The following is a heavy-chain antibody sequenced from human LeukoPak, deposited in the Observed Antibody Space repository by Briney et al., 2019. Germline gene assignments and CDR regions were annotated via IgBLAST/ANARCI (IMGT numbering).Heavy chain of an antibody. CDR1: GGSIINDDLY. CDR2: IYHSGTT. CDR3: ARDERRYYFDY. V-gene: IGHV4-30-4*01. Sequence: SETLSLTCTVSGGSIINDDLYWTWIRQPPGKGLEWIGFIYHSGTTYYNPSLQSRVSMSIDTSKNQFSLMLNSVTAADTAVYYCARDERRYYFDYWGQGTLVTVSS. J-gene: IGHJ4*02.